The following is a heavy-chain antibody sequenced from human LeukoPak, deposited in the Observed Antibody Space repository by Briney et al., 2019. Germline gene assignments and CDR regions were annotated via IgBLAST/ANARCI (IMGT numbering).Heavy chain of an antibody. V-gene: IGHV4-59*01. CDR3: ARGYCSSTSCPPVY. J-gene: IGHJ4*02. D-gene: IGHD2-2*01. CDR1: GGSFSSYY. Sequence: SETLSLTCTVSGGSFSSYYWSWIRQPPGKGLEWIGYIYYSGSTNYNPSLKSRVTISVDTSKNQFSLKLSSVTAADTAVYYCARGYCSSTSCPPVYWGQGTLVTVSS. CDR2: IYYSGST.